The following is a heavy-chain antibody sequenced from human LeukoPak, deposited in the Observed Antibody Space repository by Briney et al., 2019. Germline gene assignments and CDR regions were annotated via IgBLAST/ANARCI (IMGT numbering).Heavy chain of an antibody. J-gene: IGHJ4*02. D-gene: IGHD6-13*01. Sequence: GASVKVSCKASGYTFSGYYIHWVRQAPGQGLEWMGWINPNSGGTNHAQKFQGRVTMTRDTSITTAYMELSGLRYDDTALYYCARLGIVPAGIDYWGQGTLLTVSS. CDR2: INPNSGGT. V-gene: IGHV1-2*02. CDR3: ARLGIVPAGIDY. CDR1: GYTFSGYY.